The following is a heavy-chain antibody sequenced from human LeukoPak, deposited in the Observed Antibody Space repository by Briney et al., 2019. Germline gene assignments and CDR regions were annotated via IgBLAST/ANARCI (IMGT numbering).Heavy chain of an antibody. Sequence: ASVKVSCKASGGTFGSYAISWVRQAPGQGLEWMGGIIPIFGTANYAQKFQGRVTITADESTSTAYMELSSLRSEDTAVYYCARVGIQLWFSTFDPWGQGTLVTVSS. CDR1: GGTFGSYA. CDR2: IIPIFGTA. J-gene: IGHJ5*02. D-gene: IGHD5-18*01. V-gene: IGHV1-69*13. CDR3: ARVGIQLWFSTFDP.